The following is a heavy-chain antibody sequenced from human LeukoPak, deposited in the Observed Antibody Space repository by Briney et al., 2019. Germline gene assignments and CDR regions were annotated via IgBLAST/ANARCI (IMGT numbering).Heavy chain of an antibody. V-gene: IGHV3-53*01. J-gene: IGHJ4*02. Sequence: GGSLRLSCAASGFTVSSNYMSWVRQAPGKGLEWVSVIYSGGSTYYADSVKGRFTISRDNARNSVYLQMNSLRVEDTAVYYCARDPLRYLRVGHYDYWGQGTLVAVSS. D-gene: IGHD3-9*01. CDR2: IYSGGST. CDR1: GFTVSSNY. CDR3: ARDPLRYLRVGHYDY.